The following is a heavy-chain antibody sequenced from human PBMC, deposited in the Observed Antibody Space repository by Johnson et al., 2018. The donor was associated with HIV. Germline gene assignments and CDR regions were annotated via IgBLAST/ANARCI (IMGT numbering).Heavy chain of an antibody. Sequence: VQLVESGGGLVQPGGSLRLSCAASGFTVSSNYMSWVRQAPGKWLEWVSVIYSGGSTYYADSVKGRFSISRDNSKNTLYLQMNSLRAEDTAVYYCAREVAGDYGDSPGAFDIWGQGTMVTVSS. J-gene: IGHJ3*02. V-gene: IGHV3-66*01. CDR1: GFTVSSNY. CDR2: IYSGGST. CDR3: AREVAGDYGDSPGAFDI. D-gene: IGHD4-17*01.